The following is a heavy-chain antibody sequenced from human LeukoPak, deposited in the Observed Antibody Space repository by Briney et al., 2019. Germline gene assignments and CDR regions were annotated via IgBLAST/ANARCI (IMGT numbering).Heavy chain of an antibody. D-gene: IGHD2/OR15-2a*01. CDR2: INSDGSST. Sequence: PGGSLRLSCAASRFTFSTYWMLWVRQAPGKGLVWVLRINSDGSSTGYADSVKGRFTISRDNAKYSLYLQMNSLRAEDTAVYYCARDSMVRFDYWGQGTLVTVSS. J-gene: IGHJ4*02. V-gene: IGHV3-74*01. CDR3: ARDSMVRFDY. CDR1: RFTFSTYW.